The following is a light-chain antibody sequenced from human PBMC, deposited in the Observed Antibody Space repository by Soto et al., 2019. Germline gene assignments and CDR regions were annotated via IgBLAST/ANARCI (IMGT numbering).Light chain of an antibody. CDR2: AAS. V-gene: IGKV1-39*01. CDR1: QSISSY. CDR3: QQSYSTPWT. Sequence: DIQMTQSQSSLSASVGDRVTITCRASQSISSYLNWYQQKPGKAPKLLIYAASSLQSGVPSRFSGRGSGTDFTLTISSLQPEDFATYYCQQSYSTPWTFGQGTKVEIK. J-gene: IGKJ1*01.